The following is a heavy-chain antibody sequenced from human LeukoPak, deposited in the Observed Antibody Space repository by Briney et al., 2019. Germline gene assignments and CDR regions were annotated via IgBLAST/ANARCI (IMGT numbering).Heavy chain of an antibody. J-gene: IGHJ1*01. CDR2: MLTAGTT. V-gene: IGHV3-53*01. D-gene: IGHD6-19*01. CDR3: AREGYSSGWFRL. CDR1: EFIVSSYY. Sequence: PGGSLRLSCAASEFIVSSYYMSWVRQAPGKGLQWVSVMLTAGTTYYADSVKGRFTISRDDSENMVYLQMNSLRAEDTAVYFCAREGYSSGWFRLWGQGTLVTVSS.